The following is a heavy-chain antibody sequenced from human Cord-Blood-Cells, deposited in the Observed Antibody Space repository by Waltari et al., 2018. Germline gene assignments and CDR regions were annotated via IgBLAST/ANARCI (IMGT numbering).Heavy chain of an antibody. V-gene: IGHV2-70*04. CDR2: IDWGDDK. J-gene: IGHJ4*02. CDR3: ARVPDY. CDR1: GFSLSTSGMP. Sequence: QVTLKESGPALVTPTQTLTLTCTFSGFSLSTSGMPVSWIRQPPGKALEWPARIDWGDDKFYSTSLKTRLTISKDTSKNQVVLTMTNMDPVDTATYYCARVPDYWGQGTLVTVSS.